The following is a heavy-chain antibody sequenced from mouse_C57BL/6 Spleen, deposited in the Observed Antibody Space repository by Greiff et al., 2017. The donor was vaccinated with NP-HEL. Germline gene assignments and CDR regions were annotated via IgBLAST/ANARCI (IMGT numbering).Heavy chain of an antibody. CDR1: GFNIKDDY. V-gene: IGHV14-4*01. D-gene: IGHD1-1*01. CDR2: IDPENGDT. Sequence: EVQRVESGAELVRPGASVKLSCTASGFNIKDDYMHWVKQRPEQGLEWIGWIDPENGDTEYASKFQGKATITADTSSNTAYLQLSSLTSEDTAVYYCTTPITTVVAPYAMDYWGQGTSVTVSS. J-gene: IGHJ4*01. CDR3: TTPITTVVAPYAMDY.